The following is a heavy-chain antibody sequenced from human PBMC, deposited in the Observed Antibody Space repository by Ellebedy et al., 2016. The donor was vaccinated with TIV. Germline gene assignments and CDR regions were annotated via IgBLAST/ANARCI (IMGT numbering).Heavy chain of an antibody. CDR2: IVVGSGST. CDR1: GFTFTSSA. D-gene: IGHD3-10*01. Sequence: SVKVSXKASGFTFTSSAVQWVRQARGQRLEWIGWIVVGSGSTSYAQKFQGRVTMTRDTSTSTVYMELRSLRSDDTAVYYCGMVRGVIITFWGQGTLVTVSS. CDR3: GMVRGVIITF. J-gene: IGHJ4*02. V-gene: IGHV1-58*01.